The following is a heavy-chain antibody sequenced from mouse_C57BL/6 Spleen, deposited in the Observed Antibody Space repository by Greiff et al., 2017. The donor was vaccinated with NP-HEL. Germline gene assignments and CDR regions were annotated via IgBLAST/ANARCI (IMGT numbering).Heavy chain of an antibody. J-gene: IGHJ4*01. CDR2: IYPRDGST. CDR1: GYTFTSYD. V-gene: IGHV1-85*01. D-gene: IGHD2-1*01. CDR3: ARGGGYWGNYEVYAMGY. Sequence: VNVVESGPELVKPGASVKLSCKASGYTFTSYDINWVKQRPGQGLEWIGWIYPRDGSTKYNEKLKGKATLSVDTSYSTAYMEIHSLTSEDSAVYFCARGGGYWGNYEVYAMGYWGQGASVTVSS.